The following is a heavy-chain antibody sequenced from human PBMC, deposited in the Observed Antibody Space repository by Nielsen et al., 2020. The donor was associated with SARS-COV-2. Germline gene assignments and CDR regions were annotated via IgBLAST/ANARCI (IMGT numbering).Heavy chain of an antibody. Sequence: ASVKVSCKASGFTFTSSAVQWVRQAPGQGLEWMGRINPNSGGTNYAQKFQGRVTMTRDTSISTAYMELSRLRSDDTAVYYCARGVPAAMFSFYYYGMDVWGQGTTVTVSS. D-gene: IGHD2-2*01. CDR2: INPNSGGT. CDR3: ARGVPAAMFSFYYYGMDV. V-gene: IGHV1-2*06. J-gene: IGHJ6*02. CDR1: GFTFTSSA.